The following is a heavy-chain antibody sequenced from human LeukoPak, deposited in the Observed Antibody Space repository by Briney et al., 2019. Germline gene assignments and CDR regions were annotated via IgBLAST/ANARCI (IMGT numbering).Heavy chain of an antibody. D-gene: IGHD3-22*01. CDR2: IYYSGST. Sequence: SETLSLTCTVSGGSISSSSYYWGWIRQPPGKGLEWIGSIYYSGSTYYNPSLKSRVTISVDTSKNQFSLKLSSVTAADTAVYYCARASPDYYDSRGYQDPFDYWGQGTLVTVSS. V-gene: IGHV4-39*07. J-gene: IGHJ4*02. CDR1: GGSISSSSYY. CDR3: ARASPDYYDSRGYQDPFDY.